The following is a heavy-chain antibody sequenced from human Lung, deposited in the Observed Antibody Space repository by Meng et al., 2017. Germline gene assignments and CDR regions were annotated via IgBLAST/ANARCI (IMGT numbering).Heavy chain of an antibody. V-gene: IGHV1-18*01. CDR1: GYPFTNYG. D-gene: IGHD6-19*01. J-gene: IGHJ4*02. CDR3: ARSPYSSGWPNFDS. Sequence: QVHLVQSGAEVREPGASVKVSCKASGYPFTNYGISWVRQATGQGLEWMGWISVYNVNTNYAQKFQGRVTMTTDTSTSTTYMELRSLRSDDTGVYYCARSPYSSGWPNFDSWGQGTLVTVSS. CDR2: ISVYNVNT.